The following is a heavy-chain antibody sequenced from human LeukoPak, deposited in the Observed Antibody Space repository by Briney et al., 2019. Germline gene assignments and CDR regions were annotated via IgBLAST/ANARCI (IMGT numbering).Heavy chain of an antibody. CDR1: GYTFTAYD. Sequence: ASVKVSCKASGYTFTAYDMHWVRQAPGQGLERMGWINPNSGGTNYAQKFQGRVTMTRDTSISTVYMELSRLRTDDTAVYYCARDFTSSGWYHPFDYSGQGILVTVSS. CDR2: INPNSGGT. J-gene: IGHJ4*02. D-gene: IGHD6-19*01. CDR3: ARDFTSSGWYHPFDY. V-gene: IGHV1-2*02.